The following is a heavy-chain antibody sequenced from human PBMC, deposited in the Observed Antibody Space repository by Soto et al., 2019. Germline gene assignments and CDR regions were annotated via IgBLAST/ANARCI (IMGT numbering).Heavy chain of an antibody. Sequence: GGSLRLSCASSGFTFSNAWMSWVRQAPGKGLEWVGRIKSKTDGGTTDYAAPVKGRFTIPRDDSKNTLYLQMNSLKTEDTAVYYCTTGGYYIDYYYGMDVWGQGTTVTVSS. CDR1: GFTFSNAW. D-gene: IGHD3-3*01. J-gene: IGHJ6*02. V-gene: IGHV3-15*01. CDR3: TTGGYYIDYYYGMDV. CDR2: IKSKTDGGTT.